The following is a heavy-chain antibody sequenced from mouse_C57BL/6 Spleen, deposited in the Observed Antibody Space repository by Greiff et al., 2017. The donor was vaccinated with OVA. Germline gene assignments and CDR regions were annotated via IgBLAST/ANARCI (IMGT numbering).Heavy chain of an antibody. J-gene: IGHJ1*03. CDR2: IWTGGGT. D-gene: IGHD1-1*01. CDR1: GFSLTSYA. V-gene: IGHV2-9-1*01. CDR3: ARNRYGSSFYWYFDV. Sequence: VKLMESGPGLVAPSQRLSITCTVSGFSLTSYAISWVRQPPGKGLEWLGVIWTGGGTHYNSALKSRLSISKDNSKSQVFLKMNSLQTDDTARYYCARNRYGSSFYWYFDVWGTGTTVTVAS.